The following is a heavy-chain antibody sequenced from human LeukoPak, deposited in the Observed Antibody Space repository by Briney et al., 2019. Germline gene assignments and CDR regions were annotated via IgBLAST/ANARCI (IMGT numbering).Heavy chain of an antibody. Sequence: GGSLRLSCAASGFTFSSYGMHWVRQAPGKGLEWVAFIRYDGSNKYYADSVKGRFTISRDNSKNTLYLQMNSLRAEDTAVYYCAKDEAMTTVTGVDYWGQGTLVTVSS. CDR2: IRYDGSNK. CDR3: AKDEAMTTVTGVDY. V-gene: IGHV3-30*02. CDR1: GFTFSSYG. J-gene: IGHJ4*02. D-gene: IGHD4-11*01.